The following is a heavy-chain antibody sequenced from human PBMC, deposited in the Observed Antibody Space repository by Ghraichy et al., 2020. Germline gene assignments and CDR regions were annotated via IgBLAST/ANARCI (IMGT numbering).Heavy chain of an antibody. CDR2: ISSSSRYI. Sequence: GGSLRLSCAASGFTFRAYSVSWVRQAPGKGLEWVSSISSSSRYILYADSVKGRFTISRDNAKNSLYLQMNSLRAEDTAVYYCARDRVDMVVVGGGDYGMDGWGQG. D-gene: IGHD2-2*01. CDR1: GFTFRAYS. J-gene: IGHJ6*02. CDR3: ARDRVDMVVVGGGDYGMDG. V-gene: IGHV3-21*01.